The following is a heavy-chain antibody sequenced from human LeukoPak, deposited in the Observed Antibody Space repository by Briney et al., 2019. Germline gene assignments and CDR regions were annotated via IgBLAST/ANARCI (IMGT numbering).Heavy chain of an antibody. J-gene: IGHJ3*02. CDR3: ARGYEYCTSTRCFDAFDI. Sequence: GGSLRLSCAVSGFTLSDHYMTWIRQAPGKGLECLSYISSSGSTIYYADSVKGRFTISRDNAQNSLNLQMNSLRAEDTAVYYCARGYEYCTSTRCFDAFDIWGQGTMVTVSS. V-gene: IGHV3-11*01. CDR1: GFTLSDHY. D-gene: IGHD2-2*01. CDR2: ISSSGSTI.